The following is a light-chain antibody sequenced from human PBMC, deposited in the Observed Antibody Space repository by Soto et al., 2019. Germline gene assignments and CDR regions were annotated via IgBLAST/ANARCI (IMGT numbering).Light chain of an antibody. CDR3: QQYDNSPIT. J-gene: IGKJ5*01. Sequence: EIVLTQSPGTLSLSPGERATLSCRASQSVSSSYLAWYQQKFGQAPRLLIYDAFSRATGIPDRFSASGSGTDFTLTISRLEPEDFAVYYRQQYDNSPITFGQGTRLEIK. CDR2: DAF. CDR1: QSVSSSY. V-gene: IGKV3-20*01.